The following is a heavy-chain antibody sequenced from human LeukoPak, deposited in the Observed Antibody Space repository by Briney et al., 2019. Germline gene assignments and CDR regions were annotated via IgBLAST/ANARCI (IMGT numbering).Heavy chain of an antibody. CDR1: GGSISSSSYY. Sequence: SETLSLTCTVSGGSISSSSYYWGWIRQPPGKGLEWIGNIYYSGSTYYSSSLKSQVIISVDTSKNQFSLKLSSVTAADTAVYYCASLRERSYYARGFDYWGQGTLVTVSS. J-gene: IGHJ4*02. CDR2: IYYSGST. CDR3: ASLRERSYYARGFDY. V-gene: IGHV4-39*01. D-gene: IGHD1-26*01.